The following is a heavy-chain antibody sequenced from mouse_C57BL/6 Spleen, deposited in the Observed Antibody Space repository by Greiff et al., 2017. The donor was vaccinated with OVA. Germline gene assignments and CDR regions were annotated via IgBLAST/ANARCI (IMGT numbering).Heavy chain of an antibody. CDR3: ARDGGYDRTWFAY. J-gene: IGHJ3*01. Sequence: EVKVEESGGGLVKPGGSLKLSCAASGFTFSSYAMSWVRQTPEKRLEWVATISDGGSYTYYPDNVKGRFTISRDNAKNNLYLQMSHLKSEDTAMYYCARDGGYDRTWFAYWGQGTLVTVSA. CDR2: ISDGGSYT. CDR1: GFTFSSYA. V-gene: IGHV5-4*01. D-gene: IGHD2-12*01.